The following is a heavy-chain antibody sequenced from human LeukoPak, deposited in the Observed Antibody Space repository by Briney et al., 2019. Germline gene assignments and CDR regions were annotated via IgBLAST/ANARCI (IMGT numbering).Heavy chain of an antibody. V-gene: IGHV3-21*01. D-gene: IGHD2-15*01. CDR2: ISSSSSYI. CDR3: ARDPLSSVAFDI. CDR1: GFTFSSYS. J-gene: IGHJ3*02. Sequence: GGSLRLSCAASGFTFSSYSMNWVRQAPGKGLEWVSSISSSSSYIYYADSVKGRFTISRDNAKNSLYLQMNSLRAEDTAVYYCARDPLSSVAFDIWGQGPMVTVSS.